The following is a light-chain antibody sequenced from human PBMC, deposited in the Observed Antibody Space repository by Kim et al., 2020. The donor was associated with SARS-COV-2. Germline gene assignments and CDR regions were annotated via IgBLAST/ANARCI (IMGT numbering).Light chain of an antibody. CDR2: DAA. V-gene: IGKV3-11*01. CDR3: RQQNGCSERT. J-gene: IGKJ4*01. CDR1: QSVSSY. Sequence: ENVLTQSPGTLSLSPGERATLSCRASQSVSSYFASYQQKPRHAPRLLINDAASRTTAITARFSGSGCGADFTLTISSREAEEYAVDYYRQQNGCSERTFGGGTKVEIK.